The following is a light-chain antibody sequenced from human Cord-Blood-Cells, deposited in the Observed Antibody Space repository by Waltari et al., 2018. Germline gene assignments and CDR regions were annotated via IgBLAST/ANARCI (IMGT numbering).Light chain of an antibody. J-gene: IGLJ1*01. CDR1: SSHVGGYTY. Sequence: QSALTQPASVSGSPGQSITLSCTGTSSHVGGYTYVSWYQQHPGKAPKLMIYDVSKRPSGVSNRFSGSKSGNTASLTISGLQAEDEADYYCSSYTSSSTYVFGTGTKVTVL. V-gene: IGLV2-14*01. CDR2: DVS. CDR3: SSYTSSSTYV.